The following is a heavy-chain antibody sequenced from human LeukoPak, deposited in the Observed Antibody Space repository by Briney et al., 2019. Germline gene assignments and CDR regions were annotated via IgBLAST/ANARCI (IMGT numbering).Heavy chain of an antibody. Sequence: SETLSLTCTVSGGSISSYYWSWIRQPPGKGLEWIGYIYYSGSTNYNPSLKNRVTISVDTSKNQFSLKLSSVTAADTAVYYCARRVGLYYFDYWGQGTLVTVSS. CDR3: ARRVGLYYFDY. V-gene: IGHV4-59*01. D-gene: IGHD3-22*01. CDR2: IYYSGST. J-gene: IGHJ4*02. CDR1: GGSISSYY.